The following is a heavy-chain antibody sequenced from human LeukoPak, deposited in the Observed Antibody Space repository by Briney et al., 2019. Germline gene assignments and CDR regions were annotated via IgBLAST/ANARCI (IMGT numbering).Heavy chain of an antibody. J-gene: IGHJ4*02. CDR2: INPNSGGT. CDR1: GYTFTDYY. D-gene: IGHD2-21*01. CDR3: ARVGDDGSQGSGDFDY. V-gene: IGHV1-2*02. Sequence: ASVKVSCKASGYTFTDYYMHWVRQAPGRGLEWMGWINPNSGGTNYAQMFQGRVTMTRDTSISTAYMELSRLRSDDTAVYYCARVGDDGSQGSGDFDYWGQGTLVTVSS.